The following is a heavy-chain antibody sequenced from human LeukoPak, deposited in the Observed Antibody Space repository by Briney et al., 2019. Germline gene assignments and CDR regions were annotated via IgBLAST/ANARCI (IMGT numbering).Heavy chain of an antibody. CDR3: AAPTQGDSSGYYYPVPPHYWYFDL. V-gene: IGHV3-74*01. CDR2: INSDGSST. CDR1: GFTFSSYW. D-gene: IGHD3-22*01. Sequence: GGSLRLSCAASGFTFSSYWMHWVRQAPGKGLVWVSRINSDGSSTSYADSVKGRFTISRDNAKNSLYLQMNSLRAEDTAVYYCAAPTQGDSSGYYYPVPPHYWYFDLWGRGTLVTVSS. J-gene: IGHJ2*01.